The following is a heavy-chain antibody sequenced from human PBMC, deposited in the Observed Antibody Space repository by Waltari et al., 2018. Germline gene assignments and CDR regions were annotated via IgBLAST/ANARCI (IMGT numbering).Heavy chain of an antibody. D-gene: IGHD3-22*01. CDR1: GFTFSTYI. V-gene: IGHV3-74*01. CDR3: ARDYNYKVDY. Sequence: EVQLVESGGGSVQPGGSLRLSCAASGFTFSTYIMHWVRQSPGEGLVWCSRIRRDGGTTRYADSVKGRFTISRDNAKNTLYLEMNSLRVEDTAMYYCARDYNYKVDYWGQGVLVTVSS. CDR2: IRRDGGTT. J-gene: IGHJ4*02.